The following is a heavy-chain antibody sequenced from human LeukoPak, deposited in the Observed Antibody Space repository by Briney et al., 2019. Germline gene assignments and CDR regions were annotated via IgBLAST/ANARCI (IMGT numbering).Heavy chain of an antibody. J-gene: IGHJ4*02. CDR2: IYHSGTT. D-gene: IGHD1-26*01. CDR3: ATHLGAFSSRRLYYFDY. CDR1: GYSISTGYY. V-gene: IGHV4-38-2*01. Sequence: SETLSLTCAVSGYSISTGYYWGWIRQPPGKGLEWIGSIYHSGTTYYNPSLKSRVTISVATSKNRFSLKLSSVTAADTAVYYCATHLGAFSSRRLYYFDYWGQGTLVAVSS.